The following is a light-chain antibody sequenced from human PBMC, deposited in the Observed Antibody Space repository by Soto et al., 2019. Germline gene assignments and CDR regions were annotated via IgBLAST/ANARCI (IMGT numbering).Light chain of an antibody. CDR2: AAS. CDR3: LQDYNYPLT. J-gene: IGKJ4*01. Sequence: IQMTQSPSSLSASVGYRVTITCRSSQGIRNDLGWYQQKPGKAPKLRIYAASSLQSGVPSRFSGSGSGTDFTLTISSLQPEDFATYYCLQDYNYPLTFGGGTKVDI. V-gene: IGKV1-6*01. CDR1: QGIRND.